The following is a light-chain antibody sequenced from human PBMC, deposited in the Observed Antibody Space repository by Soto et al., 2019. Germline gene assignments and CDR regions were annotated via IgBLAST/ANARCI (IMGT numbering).Light chain of an antibody. CDR1: QTIGSH. J-gene: IGKJ5*01. V-gene: IGKV1-39*01. CDR2: AAS. CDR3: QQSYTTPIT. Sequence: LQINQSPSHLSASVGERLIIICRASQTIGSHLNWYPQKPGKAPNLLVYAASSLQSGVPSRFTGSGAGTDFTLTSSSLQPEDFATYFCQQSYTTPITVGQGTRLEIK.